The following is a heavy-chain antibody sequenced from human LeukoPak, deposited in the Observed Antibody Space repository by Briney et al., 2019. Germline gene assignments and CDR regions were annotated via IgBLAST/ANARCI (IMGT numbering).Heavy chain of an antibody. V-gene: IGHV3-66*01. CDR3: AREGPHDYPLLRAFDI. D-gene: IGHD4-11*01. CDR1: GFTVSSNY. Sequence: GGSLRLSCAASGFTVSSNYMSWVRQAPGKGLEWVSVIYSGGSTYYADSVKGRFTISRDNSKNTLYLQMNSLRAEDTAVYYCAREGPHDYPLLRAFDIWGQGTMVTVSS. CDR2: IYSGGST. J-gene: IGHJ3*02.